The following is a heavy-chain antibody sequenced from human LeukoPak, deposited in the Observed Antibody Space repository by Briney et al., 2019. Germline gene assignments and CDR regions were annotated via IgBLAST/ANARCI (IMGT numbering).Heavy chain of an antibody. Sequence: SVKVSCKASGGTFSSYAVSWVRQAPGQGLEWMGGIIPIFGTANYAQKFQGRVTITTDESTSTAYMELSSLRSEDTAVYYCARGRQLLWFGYYYYYGMDVWGQGTTVTVSS. CDR1: GGTFSSYA. CDR3: ARGRQLLWFGYYYYYGMDV. D-gene: IGHD3-10*01. CDR2: IIPIFGTA. J-gene: IGHJ6*02. V-gene: IGHV1-69*05.